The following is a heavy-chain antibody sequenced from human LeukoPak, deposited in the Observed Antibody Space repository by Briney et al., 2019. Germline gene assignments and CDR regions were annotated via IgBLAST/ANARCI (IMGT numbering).Heavy chain of an antibody. Sequence: GGSLRLSCAASGFTFSSYAMHWVRQAPGKGLEWVAVISYDGSNKYYADSVKGRFTISRDNSKNTLYLQMNSLRAEDTAVYYCAREVEQWLVLSYYFDYWGQGTLVTVSS. D-gene: IGHD6-19*01. CDR3: AREVEQWLVLSYYFDY. J-gene: IGHJ4*02. CDR2: ISYDGSNK. V-gene: IGHV3-30*04. CDR1: GFTFSSYA.